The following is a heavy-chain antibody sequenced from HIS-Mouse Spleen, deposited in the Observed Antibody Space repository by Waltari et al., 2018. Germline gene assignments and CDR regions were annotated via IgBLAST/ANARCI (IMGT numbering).Heavy chain of an antibody. V-gene: IGHV4-39*07. J-gene: IGHJ2*01. CDR2: IYYSGST. CDR1: GRSISSSSYY. CDR3: AREIPYSSSWYDWYFDL. D-gene: IGHD6-13*01. Sequence: QLQLQESGPGLVKPSETLSLTCPVSGRSISSSSYYGGWIRQPPGKGLEWIGSIYYSGSTYYNPSLKSRVTISVDTSKNQFSLKLSSVTAADTAVYYCAREIPYSSSWYDWYFDLWGRGTLVTVSS.